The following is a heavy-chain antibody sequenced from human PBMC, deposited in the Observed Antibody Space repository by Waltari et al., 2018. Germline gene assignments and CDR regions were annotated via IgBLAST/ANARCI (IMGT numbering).Heavy chain of an antibody. CDR3: AKDAQGGLLITFGGATPQEYFDY. V-gene: IGHV3-23*01. Sequence: EVQLLESGGGLVQPGGSLRLSCAASGFTFSSYAMSWVRQAPGKGLEWVSAISGSGGSTYYADSVKGRFTISRDNSKNTLYLQMNSLRAEDTAVYYCAKDAQGGLLITFGGATPQEYFDYWGQGTLVTVSS. D-gene: IGHD3-16*01. CDR2: ISGSGGST. J-gene: IGHJ4*02. CDR1: GFTFSSYA.